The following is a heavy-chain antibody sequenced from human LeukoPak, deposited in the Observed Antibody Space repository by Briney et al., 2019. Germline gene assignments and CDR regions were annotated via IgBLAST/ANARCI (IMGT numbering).Heavy chain of an antibody. Sequence: PSETLSLTCTVSGGSISGSSYYWGWIRQPPGKGLEWIGSIYYSGSTYYNPSLKSRVTISVDTSKNQFSLKLSSVTAADTAVYYCARLEGSGWYVGNWFDPWGQGTLVTVSS. CDR2: IYYSGST. CDR1: GGSISGSSYY. D-gene: IGHD6-19*01. CDR3: ARLEGSGWYVGNWFDP. V-gene: IGHV4-39*01. J-gene: IGHJ5*02.